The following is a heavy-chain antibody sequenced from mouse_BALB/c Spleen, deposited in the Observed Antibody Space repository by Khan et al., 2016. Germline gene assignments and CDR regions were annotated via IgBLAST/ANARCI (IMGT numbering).Heavy chain of an antibody. CDR2: IDPDNGDT. CDR3: NAVYYDSDSDF. V-gene: IGHV14-4*02. CDR1: GFNIKDYY. J-gene: IGHJ2*01. D-gene: IGHD2-4*01. Sequence: VQLQQPGAELVRSGASIKLSCTASGFNIKDYYMHWVKQRPEQGLEWIGWIDPDNGDTEYDPKFQGKATMTADTSSNTAYLKLNSLTSEDTAVYYCNAVYYDSDSDFWGLGSTLTVSS.